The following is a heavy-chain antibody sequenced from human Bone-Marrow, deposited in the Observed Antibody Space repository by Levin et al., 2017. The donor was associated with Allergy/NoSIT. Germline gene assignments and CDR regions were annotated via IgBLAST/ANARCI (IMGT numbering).Heavy chain of an antibody. V-gene: IGHV3-49*03. J-gene: IGHJ4*02. CDR2: IRSKAYGGTT. Sequence: GESLKISCTASGFTFGDYAMSWFRQAPGKGLEWVGFIRSKAYGGTTEYAASVKGRFTISRDDSKSIAYLQMNSLKTEDTAVYYCTRDQGNDYGDLNHGDYWGQGTLVTVSS. CDR1: GFTFGDYA. D-gene: IGHD4-17*01. CDR3: TRDQGNDYGDLNHGDY.